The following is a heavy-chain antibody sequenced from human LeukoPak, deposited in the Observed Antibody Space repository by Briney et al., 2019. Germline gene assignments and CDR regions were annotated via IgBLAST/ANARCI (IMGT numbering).Heavy chain of an antibody. Sequence: GGSLRLSCADSGFTFSSYAMSWVRQAPGKGLEWVSAISGSSGSTYYADSVKGRFTISRDNSKNTLYLQMNSLRAEDTAVYYCAKVGGSSWYTVDYWGQGTLVTVSS. CDR1: GFTFSSYA. J-gene: IGHJ4*02. CDR3: AKVGGSSWYTVDY. D-gene: IGHD6-13*01. CDR2: ISGSSGST. V-gene: IGHV3-23*01.